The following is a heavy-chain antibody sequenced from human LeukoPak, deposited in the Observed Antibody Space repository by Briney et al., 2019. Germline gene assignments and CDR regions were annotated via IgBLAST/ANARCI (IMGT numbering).Heavy chain of an antibody. CDR1: GFTFSSYA. D-gene: IGHD4-23*01. CDR2: ISGSGGST. J-gene: IGHJ4*02. V-gene: IGHV3-23*01. Sequence: GGSLRLSCAASGFTFSSYAMSWVRQAPAKGLEWVSAISGSGGSTYYADSVKGRFTISRDNSKNTLYLQMNSLRAEDTAVSYCAKAFYGANPIRAGPFDYWGQGTLVTVPS. CDR3: AKAFYGANPIRAGPFDY.